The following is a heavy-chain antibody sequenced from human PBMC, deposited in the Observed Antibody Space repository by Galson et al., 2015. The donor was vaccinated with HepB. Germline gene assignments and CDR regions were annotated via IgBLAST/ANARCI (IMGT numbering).Heavy chain of an antibody. V-gene: IGHV3-21*01. D-gene: IGHD2-2*01. Sequence: SLRLSCAASGFTFSNYNINWVRQAPGKGLEWVSSISSTSDYIYYAGSVKGRFTISRDNAKNSLYLQMNSLRAEDTAVYYCARVTLDCSTTRCYEFRINELRRWYFDYWGQGTLVTVSS. J-gene: IGHJ4*02. CDR2: ISSTSDYI. CDR3: ARVTLDCSTTRCYEFRINELRRWYFDY. CDR1: GFTFSNYN.